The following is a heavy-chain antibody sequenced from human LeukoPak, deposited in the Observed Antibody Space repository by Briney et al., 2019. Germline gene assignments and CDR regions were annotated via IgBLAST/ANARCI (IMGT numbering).Heavy chain of an antibody. V-gene: IGHV4-34*01. D-gene: IGHD6-13*01. Sequence: SETLSLTCAVYGGSFSGYYWSWIRQPPGKGLEWIGEINHSGSTNYNPSLKSRVTISVDTSENQFSLKLSSVTAADTAVYYCARGLGIAASYYYYYYGMDVWGQGTTVTVSS. CDR2: INHSGST. CDR3: ARGLGIAASYYYYYYGMDV. J-gene: IGHJ6*02. CDR1: GGSFSGYY.